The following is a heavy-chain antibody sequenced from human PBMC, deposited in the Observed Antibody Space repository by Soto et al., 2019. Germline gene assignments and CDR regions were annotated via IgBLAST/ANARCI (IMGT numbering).Heavy chain of an antibody. CDR3: GRGRLVSGGGSSPKKYYMDV. CDR2: INHSGST. D-gene: IGHD6-13*01. J-gene: IGHJ6*03. CDR1: GGSFSGYY. V-gene: IGHV4-34*01. Sequence: QVQLQQWGAGLLKPSETLSLTCAVYGGSFSGYYWSWIRQPPGKGLEWIGEINHSGSTNYNPSLKGRIPISGDTAKNPVSLELRSVTGADPAVYYCGRGRLVSGGGSSPKKYYMDVWGKGTTVTVSS.